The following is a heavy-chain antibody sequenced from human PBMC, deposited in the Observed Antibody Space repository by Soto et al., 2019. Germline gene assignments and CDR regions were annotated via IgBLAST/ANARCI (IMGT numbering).Heavy chain of an antibody. D-gene: IGHD1-26*01. CDR3: AKPPVPYSGSFRAAY. CDR1: GFTFSSYG. V-gene: IGHV3-30*18. J-gene: IGHJ4*02. Sequence: GGSLRLSCAASGFTFSSYGMHWVRQAPGKGLEWVAVISYDGSNKYYADSVKGRFTISRDNSKNTLYLQMNSLRAEDTAVYYCAKPPVPYSGSFRAAYWGQGTLVTVSS. CDR2: ISYDGSNK.